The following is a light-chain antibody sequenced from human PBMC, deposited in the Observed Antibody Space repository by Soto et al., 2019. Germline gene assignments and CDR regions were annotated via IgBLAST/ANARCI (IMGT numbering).Light chain of an antibody. V-gene: IGKV1-12*01. CDR3: QQAYSFPLT. CDR2: GAS. Sequence: DIQMTPAPSSVSASVGDRVTITCRASQGLGVWLGWYQQKPGKAPQLLISGASGLQSGVPSRFSGSGSGTDFTLTISSLQPEDFATYYCQQAYSFPLTFGGGTKVDIK. CDR1: QGLGVW. J-gene: IGKJ4*01.